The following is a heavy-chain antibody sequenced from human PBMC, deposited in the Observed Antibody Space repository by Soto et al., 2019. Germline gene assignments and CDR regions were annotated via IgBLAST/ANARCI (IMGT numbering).Heavy chain of an antibody. CDR2: IRDTSGDT. Sequence: GGSLRLSCAASGFTFTNYAMSWVRQAPGKGLEWVSSIRDTSGDTYYADSVKGRFTVSRDNSKNTLYIQLNSLRAEDTAVYYCAKGLIVATIFPFDHWGQGTLVTVSS. D-gene: IGHD5-12*01. V-gene: IGHV3-23*01. CDR1: GFTFTNYA. CDR3: AKGLIVATIFPFDH. J-gene: IGHJ4*02.